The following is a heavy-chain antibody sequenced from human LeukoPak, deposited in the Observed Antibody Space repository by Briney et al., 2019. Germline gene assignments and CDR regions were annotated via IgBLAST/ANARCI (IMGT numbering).Heavy chain of an antibody. Sequence: PGGCLRLSRAASGFTVSRYSINWVRPAPGKGLEWVSSISSSSSYIYYADSVKGRFTISRDNAKNSLYLQMNSLRAEDTAVYYCATDRPYYDILPGYYNLFVFDYWGQGTLVTVSS. CDR2: ISSSSSYI. J-gene: IGHJ4*02. CDR1: GFTVSRYS. CDR3: ATDRPYYDILPGYYNLFVFDY. V-gene: IGHV3-21*01. D-gene: IGHD3-9*01.